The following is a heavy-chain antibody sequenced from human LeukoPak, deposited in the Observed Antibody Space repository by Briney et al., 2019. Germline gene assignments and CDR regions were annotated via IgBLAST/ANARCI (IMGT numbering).Heavy chain of an antibody. Sequence: QSGGSLRLSCAASGFTFSSYAMHWVRQAPGKGLEWVAVISYDGSNKYYADSVKGRFTISRDNSKNTLYLQMNSLRAEDTAVYYCARDRVVGGIAAAGPDYWGQGTLVTVSS. J-gene: IGHJ4*02. CDR3: ARDRVVGGIAAAGPDY. CDR1: GFTFSSYA. D-gene: IGHD6-13*01. V-gene: IGHV3-30-3*01. CDR2: ISYDGSNK.